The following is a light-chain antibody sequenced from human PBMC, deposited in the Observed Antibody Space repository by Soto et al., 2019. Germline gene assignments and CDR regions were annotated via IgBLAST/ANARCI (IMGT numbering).Light chain of an antibody. CDR3: QKYNSAPEK. V-gene: IGKV1-27*01. J-gene: IGKJ1*01. Sequence: DIQMTQSPSSLSASVGDRVTITCRASQGVSIYLAWYQQKPGKIPKLLISAASTLQSGVPSRFSGSGSGTDFTLTISSLQPEDVATYYCQKYNSAPEKFXHGSKLDIK. CDR2: AAS. CDR1: QGVSIY.